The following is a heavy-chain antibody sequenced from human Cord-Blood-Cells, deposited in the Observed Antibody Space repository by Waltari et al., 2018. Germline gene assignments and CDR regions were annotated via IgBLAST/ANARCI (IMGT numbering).Heavy chain of an antibody. Sequence: QVQLQQWGAGLLKPSETLSPTCAVYGGSFSGYYWSWRRKPPGKGLEWIGEINHSGSTNYNPSLKSRVTISVDTSKNQFSLKLSSVTAADTAVYYCARRGYSYGYDAFDIWGQGTMVTVSS. CDR2: INHSGST. CDR1: GGSFSGYY. V-gene: IGHV4-34*01. CDR3: ARRGYSYGYDAFDI. J-gene: IGHJ3*02. D-gene: IGHD5-18*01.